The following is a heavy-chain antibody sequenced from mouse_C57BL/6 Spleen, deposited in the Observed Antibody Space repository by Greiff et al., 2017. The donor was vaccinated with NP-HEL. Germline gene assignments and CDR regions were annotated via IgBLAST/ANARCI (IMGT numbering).Heavy chain of an antibody. Sequence: QVHVKQSGAELVRPGASVTLSCKASGYTFTDYEMHWVKQTPVHGLEWIGAIDPETGGTAYNQKFKGKAILTADKSSSTAYMELRSLTSEDSAVYYCTRTALLRGFAYWGQGTLVTVSA. CDR1: GYTFTDYE. J-gene: IGHJ3*01. CDR2: IDPETGGT. CDR3: TRTALLRGFAY. V-gene: IGHV1-15*01. D-gene: IGHD1-1*01.